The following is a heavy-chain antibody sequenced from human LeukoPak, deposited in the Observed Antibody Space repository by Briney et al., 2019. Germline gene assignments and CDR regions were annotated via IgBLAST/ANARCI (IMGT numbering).Heavy chain of an antibody. D-gene: IGHD2-21*01. J-gene: IGHJ5*02. CDR3: ARADPILVGTQGFDP. V-gene: IGHV4-59*01. Sequence: SETLSLTCTVSGGSISSYYWSWIRQPPGKGLEWIGYIYYSGSTNYNPSLKSRVTISVDTSKNQFSLKLSSVTAADTAVYYCARADPILVGTQGFDPWGQGTLITVSS. CDR1: GGSISSYY. CDR2: IYYSGST.